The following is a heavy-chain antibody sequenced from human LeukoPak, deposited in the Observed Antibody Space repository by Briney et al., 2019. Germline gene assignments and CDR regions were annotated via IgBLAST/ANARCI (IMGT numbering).Heavy chain of an antibody. D-gene: IGHD3-10*01. J-gene: IGHJ5*02. V-gene: IGHV4-61*02. Sequence: PSETLSLTCTVSGGSISSGSYYWSWIRQPAGKGLEWIGRIYTSGSTNYNPSLKSRVTISVDTSKNQFSLKLSSVTAADTAVYYCARGGVLWFGELFRNWFDPWGQGTLVTVSS. CDR2: IYTSGST. CDR1: GGSISSGSYY. CDR3: ARGGVLWFGELFRNWFDP.